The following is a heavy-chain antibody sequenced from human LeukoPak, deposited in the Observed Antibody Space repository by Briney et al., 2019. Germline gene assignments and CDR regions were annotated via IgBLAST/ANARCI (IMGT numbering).Heavy chain of an antibody. CDR1: GFTLSSYG. CDR3: ARTYSSSWRDAFDI. D-gene: IGHD6-13*01. CDR2: IWYDGSNK. Sequence: PGGSLSLSCAASGFTLSSYGMHWVRQAPGKGLEWVAVIWYDGSNKYYADSVKGRFTISRDNSKNTLYLQMNSLRAEDTAVYYCARTYSSSWRDAFDIWGQGTMVTVSS. V-gene: IGHV3-33*01. J-gene: IGHJ3*02.